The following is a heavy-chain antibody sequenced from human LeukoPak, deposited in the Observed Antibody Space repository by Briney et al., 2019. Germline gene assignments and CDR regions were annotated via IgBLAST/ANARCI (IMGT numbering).Heavy chain of an antibody. D-gene: IGHD3-22*01. V-gene: IGHV5-51*01. CDR3: ARGPESLYYDSSGYYFP. J-gene: IGHJ5*02. CDR2: IFHGDSDT. Sequence: GESLKISCKGSGYSFTSYWIGWVRQMPGKGLEWMGIIFHGDSDTRYSPSFQCQVTISADKSISTAYLQWSSLKASDTAMYYCARGPESLYYDSSGYYFPWGQGTLVTVSS. CDR1: GYSFTSYW.